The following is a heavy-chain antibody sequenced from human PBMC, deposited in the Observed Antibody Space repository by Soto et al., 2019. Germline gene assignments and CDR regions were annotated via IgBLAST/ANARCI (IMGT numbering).Heavy chain of an antibody. V-gene: IGHV4-39*01. CDR3: ARPXGYCSGGSCATDNWFDP. Sequence: SETLSLTCTVSGGSISSSSYYWGWIRQPPGKGLEWIGSIYYSGTTYYNPSLKSRVTISVDTSKNQFSLKLSSVTAADTAVYYCARPXGYCSGGSCATDNWFDPWGQGTLVTVSS. CDR1: GGSISSSSYY. D-gene: IGHD2-15*01. CDR2: IYYSGTT. J-gene: IGHJ5*02.